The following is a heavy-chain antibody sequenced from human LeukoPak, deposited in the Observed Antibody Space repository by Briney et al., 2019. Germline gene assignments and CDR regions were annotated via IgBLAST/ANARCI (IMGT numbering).Heavy chain of an antibody. D-gene: IGHD6-25*01. V-gene: IGHV4-34*01. CDR2: INHSGST. CDR1: GGSFSGYY. CDR3: ARVPASPGSKRVNLSIAAFDY. Sequence: TSETLSLTCAVYGGSFSGYYWSWIRQPPGKGLEWIGEINHSGSTNYNPSLKSRVTISVDTSKNQFSLKLSSVTAADTAVYYCARVPASPGSKRVNLSIAAFDYWGQGTLVTVSS. J-gene: IGHJ4*02.